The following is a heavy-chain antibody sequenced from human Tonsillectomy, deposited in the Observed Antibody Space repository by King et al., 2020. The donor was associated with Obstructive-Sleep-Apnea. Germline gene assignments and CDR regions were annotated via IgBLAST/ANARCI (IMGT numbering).Heavy chain of an antibody. Sequence: VQLVESGGGLVQPGGSLRISCAASGFTISGFWMHWVRQAPGKGLVWVSRINRHGNNTHYADSVKGRFTISRDNAKNTLYLQMNSLRGDDTAVYYCAKLVGGAPNDFDIWGQGTTVTVSS. D-gene: IGHD2-8*02. J-gene: IGHJ3*02. CDR2: INRHGNNT. V-gene: IGHV3-74*01. CDR1: GFTISGFW. CDR3: AKLVGGAPNDFDI.